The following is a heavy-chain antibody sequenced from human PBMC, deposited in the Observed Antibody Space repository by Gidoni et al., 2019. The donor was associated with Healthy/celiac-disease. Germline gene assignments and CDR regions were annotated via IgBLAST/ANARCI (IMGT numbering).Heavy chain of an antibody. J-gene: IGHJ5*02. CDR2: IYYSGST. CDR3: ARTAIVVVPAAILNWFDP. V-gene: IGHV4-31*03. Sequence: QVQLQASGPGLVKPSQTLSLTCPVSGGSISSGGYYWSWICQHPGKGLEWMGYIYYSGSTYYNPSLKSRVTISVDTSKTQCSLKLSSVTAADTAVYYCARTAIVVVPAAILNWFDPWGQGTLVTVSS. CDR1: GGSISSGGYY. D-gene: IGHD2-2*01.